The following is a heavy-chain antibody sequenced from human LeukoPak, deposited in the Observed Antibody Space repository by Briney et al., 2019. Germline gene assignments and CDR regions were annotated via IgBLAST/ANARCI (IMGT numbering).Heavy chain of an antibody. D-gene: IGHD6-13*01. CDR1: GGSISSYY. V-gene: IGHV4-59*12. J-gene: IGHJ4*02. CDR2: IYYSGST. CDR3: AREPGGAAPLDY. Sequence: PSETLSLTCTVSGGSISSYYWSWIRQPPGKGLEWIGYIYYSGSTNYNPSLKSRVTMSVDTSKNQFSLKLSSVTAADTAVYYCAREPGGAAPLDYWGQGTLVTVSS.